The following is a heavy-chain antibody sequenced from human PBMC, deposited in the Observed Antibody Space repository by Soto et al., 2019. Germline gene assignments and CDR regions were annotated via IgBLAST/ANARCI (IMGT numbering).Heavy chain of an antibody. D-gene: IGHD5-12*01. J-gene: IGHJ5*02. CDR1: GYTFTSYY. CDR2: INPSGGST. CDR3: ARDYQMATITGWFDP. Sequence: ASVKVSCKASGYTFTSYYMHWVRQAPGQGLEWMGIINPSGGSTSYAQKFQGRVTMTRDTSTSTVYMELSSLRSEDTAVYYCARDYQMATITGWFDPWGQGTLVTVSS. V-gene: IGHV1-46*01.